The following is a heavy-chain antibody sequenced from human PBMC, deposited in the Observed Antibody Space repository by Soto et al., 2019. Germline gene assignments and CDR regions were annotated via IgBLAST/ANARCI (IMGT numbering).Heavy chain of an antibody. CDR1: GGSITNTDW. D-gene: IGHD3-22*01. J-gene: IGHJ4*02. CDR2: ISLSGNT. V-gene: IGHV4-4*02. CDR3: ASRGSSGPF. Sequence: LSLTCAVSGGSITNTDWWTWVRQPPGMGLDWVGDISLSGNTNYDPSLEGPAAISLDKSRNQFSLILNSATAADTAVYYCASRGSSGPFWGQGTLVTVSS.